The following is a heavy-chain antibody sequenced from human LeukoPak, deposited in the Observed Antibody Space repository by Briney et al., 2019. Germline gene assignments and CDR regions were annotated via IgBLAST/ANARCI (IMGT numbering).Heavy chain of an antibody. CDR3: ARDGMVRGVIIWDAFDI. Sequence: GGSLRLSCAASGFTFSSYWMSWVRRAPGKGLEWLANIKQDGSEKYYVDSVKGRFTISRDNAKNSLYLQMNSLRDEDTAVYYCARDGMVRGVIIWDAFDIWGQGTMVTVSS. V-gene: IGHV3-7*01. D-gene: IGHD3-10*01. CDR2: IKQDGSEK. J-gene: IGHJ3*02. CDR1: GFTFSSYW.